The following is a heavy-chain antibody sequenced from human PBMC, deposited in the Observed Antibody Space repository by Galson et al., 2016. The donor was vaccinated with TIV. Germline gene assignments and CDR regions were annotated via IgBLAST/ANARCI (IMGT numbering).Heavy chain of an antibody. Sequence: WGWIRQPPGKGLEWIGNIYYSGSAYYNPSLKSRVTISVDTSKNQFSLKLSSVTAADTAVYYCATYCSSTTCLFDPWGQGTLVVVSS. CDR2: IYYSGSA. D-gene: IGHD2-2*01. V-gene: IGHV4-39*01. CDR3: ATYCSSTTCLFDP. J-gene: IGHJ5*02.